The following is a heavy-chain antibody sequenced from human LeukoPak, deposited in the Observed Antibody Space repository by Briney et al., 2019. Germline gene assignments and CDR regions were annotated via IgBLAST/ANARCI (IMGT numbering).Heavy chain of an antibody. D-gene: IGHD3-16*01. CDR1: GFTFSTYP. Sequence: GGSLRLSCAASGFTFSTYPMYWVRQAPGKGLEWVALISYDGTSKYYADSVKGRFTISRDNSNNSLYLQMDSLRAEDTALYYCARGYRLGYGLDPWGQGTLVTASS. V-gene: IGHV3-30-3*01. CDR2: ISYDGTSK. J-gene: IGHJ5*02. CDR3: ARGYRLGYGLDP.